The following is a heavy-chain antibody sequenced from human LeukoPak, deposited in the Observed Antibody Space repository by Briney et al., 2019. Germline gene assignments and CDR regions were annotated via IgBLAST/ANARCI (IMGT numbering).Heavy chain of an antibody. CDR3: ARAKTIFGVVNWFDP. V-gene: IGHV4-59*01. CDR1: GGSISSYY. Sequence: PSETLSLTCTVSGGSISSYYWSWIWQPPGKGLEWIGYIYYSGSTNYNPSLKSRVTISVDTSKNQFSLKLSSVTAADTAVYYCARAKTIFGVVNWFDPWGQGTLVTVSS. J-gene: IGHJ5*02. D-gene: IGHD3-3*01. CDR2: IYYSGST.